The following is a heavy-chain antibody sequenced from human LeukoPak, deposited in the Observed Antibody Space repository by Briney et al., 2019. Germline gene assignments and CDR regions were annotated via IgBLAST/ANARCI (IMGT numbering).Heavy chain of an antibody. CDR2: IKSKTDGGTT. V-gene: IGHV3-15*01. J-gene: IGHJ4*02. D-gene: IGHD2-21*02. CDR3: TTDFVVVTAMDY. CDR1: GFTFSNAW. Sequence: PGGSLRLSRAASGFTFSNAWMSWVRQAPGKGLEWVGRIKSKTDGGTTDYAAPVKGRFTISRDDSKNTLYLQMNSLKTEDTAVYYCTTDFVVVTAMDYWGQGTLVTVSS.